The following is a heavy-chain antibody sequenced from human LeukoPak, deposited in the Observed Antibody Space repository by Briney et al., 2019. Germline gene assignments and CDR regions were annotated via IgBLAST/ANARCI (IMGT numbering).Heavy chain of an antibody. V-gene: IGHV4-39*01. CDR2: IYYSGTT. CDR1: GGSISSTAYY. J-gene: IGHJ6*02. Sequence: PSETLSLTCTVSGGSISSTAYYWGWIRQPPGRGLEWIATIYYSGTTYYNPSLESRVTISVDTSKNQFSLKLSSVTAADTSVYYCSRQGVRGTYYAMDVWGQGTTVTVSS. CDR3: SRQGVRGTYYAMDV. D-gene: IGHD3-10*01.